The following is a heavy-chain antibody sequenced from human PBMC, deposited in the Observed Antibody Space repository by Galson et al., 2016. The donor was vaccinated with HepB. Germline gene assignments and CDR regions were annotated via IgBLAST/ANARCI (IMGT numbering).Heavy chain of an antibody. Sequence: SLRLSCAASGFTFSTHWMHWVRQAPGKGLVWVSRINGDGSSIAYADSVKGRFTITRDNAKNMLYLQMNSLRVEDTAVYFCARSIAAANRHNWFDPWGQGTLVTVSS. V-gene: IGHV3-74*01. CDR3: ARSIAAANRHNWFDP. CDR1: GFTFSTHW. D-gene: IGHD6-13*01. CDR2: INGDGSSI. J-gene: IGHJ5*02.